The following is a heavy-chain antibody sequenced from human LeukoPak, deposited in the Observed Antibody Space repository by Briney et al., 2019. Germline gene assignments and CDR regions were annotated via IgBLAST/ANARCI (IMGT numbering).Heavy chain of an antibody. Sequence: PSETLSLTCAVSGGSISSSNWWSWVRQPPGKGLEWIGEIYHSGSTNYNPSLKSRVTTSVDKSKNQFSLKLSSVTAADTAVYYCARDRIVVVPYYYYGMDVWGKGTTVTVSS. V-gene: IGHV4-4*02. CDR2: IYHSGST. J-gene: IGHJ6*04. D-gene: IGHD2-2*01. CDR1: GGSISSSNW. CDR3: ARDRIVVVPYYYYGMDV.